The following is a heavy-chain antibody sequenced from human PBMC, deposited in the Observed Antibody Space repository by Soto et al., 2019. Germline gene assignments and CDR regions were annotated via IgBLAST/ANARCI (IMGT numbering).Heavy chain of an antibody. D-gene: IGHD1-26*01. CDR3: ARGGAYSGSPNNVYGMDV. Sequence: QVQLVQSGAEVKKPGASVKVSCKASGYTFTGYYMHWVRQAPGQGLEWMGWINPNSGGTNYAQKVQGRVTMTRDTSISTAYMELSRLRSDDTAVYYCARGGAYSGSPNNVYGMDVWGQGTTVTVSS. V-gene: IGHV1-2*02. CDR1: GYTFTGYY. CDR2: INPNSGGT. J-gene: IGHJ6*02.